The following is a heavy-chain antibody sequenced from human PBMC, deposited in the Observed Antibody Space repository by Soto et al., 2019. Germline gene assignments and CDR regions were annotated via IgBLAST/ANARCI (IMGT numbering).Heavy chain of an antibody. D-gene: IGHD3-22*01. CDR1: GGSFSGYY. CDR2: INHSGST. V-gene: IGHV4-34*01. J-gene: IGHJ4*02. CDR3: AKGKYYYDSSARGPYLDY. Sequence: SETLSLTCAVYGGSFSGYYWSWIRQPPGKGLELIGEINHSGSTNYNPSLKSRVTISVDTSKNQFSLKLSSVTAADTAVYYCAKGKYYYDSSARGPYLDYWGQGTLVTVSS.